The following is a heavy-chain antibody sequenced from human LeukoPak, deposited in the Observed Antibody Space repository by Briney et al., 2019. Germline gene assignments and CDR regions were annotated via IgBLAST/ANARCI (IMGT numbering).Heavy chain of an antibody. CDR3: ASSSWYSNPVFDY. D-gene: IGHD6-13*01. J-gene: IGHJ4*02. CDR2: INHSGST. CDR1: GGSFSGYY. V-gene: IGHV4-34*01. Sequence: SETLSLTCAVYGGSFSGYYWSWIRQPPGKGLEWIGEINHSGSTNYNPSLKSRVTMSVDTSKNQFSLRLSSVTAADTAVYYCASSSWYSNPVFDYWGQGTLVTVSS.